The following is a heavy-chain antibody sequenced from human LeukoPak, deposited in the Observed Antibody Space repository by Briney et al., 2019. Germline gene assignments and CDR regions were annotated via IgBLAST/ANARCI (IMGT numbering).Heavy chain of an antibody. V-gene: IGHV4-34*01. J-gene: IGHJ3*02. CDR2: INHSGST. D-gene: IGHD3-16*02. CDR3: ARRRSRSGYVWGSYRYRDAFDI. CDR1: GGSFSGYY. Sequence: SETLSLTCAVYGGSFSGYYWSWIRQPPGKGLEWIGEINHSGSTNYNPSLKSRVTISVDTSKNQFSLKLSSVTAADTAVYYCARRRSRSGYVWGSYRYRDAFDIWGQGTMVTVSS.